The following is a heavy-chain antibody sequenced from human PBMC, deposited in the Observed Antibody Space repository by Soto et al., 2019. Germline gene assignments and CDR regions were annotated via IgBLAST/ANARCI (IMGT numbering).Heavy chain of an antibody. CDR1: GFTFDDYA. J-gene: IGHJ3*02. D-gene: IGHD3-10*01. V-gene: IGHV3-9*01. Sequence: GGSLRLSCAASGFTFDDYAMHWVRQAPGKGLEWVSGISWNSGSIGYADSVKGRFTISRDNAKNSLYLQMNSLRAEDTALYYCAKAEIWFGELGDDAFDIWGQGTMVTVSS. CDR2: ISWNSGSI. CDR3: AKAEIWFGELGDDAFDI.